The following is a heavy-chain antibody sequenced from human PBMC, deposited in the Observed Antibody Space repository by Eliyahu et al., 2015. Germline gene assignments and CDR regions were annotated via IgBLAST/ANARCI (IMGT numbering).Heavy chain of an antibody. V-gene: IGHV4-59*01. D-gene: IGHD6-13*01. CDR1: GDSXSSYY. CDR3: ARTRMRYISSWYEYYFDY. Sequence: QVQLQESGPGLVKPSETLSXTXXVSGDSXSSYYWXWLRXPPGKGLEWIGYFYHTXDTXXNPSLKSRVTTSVDTSKNQFSLKLSSVTAADTAVYYCARTRMRYISSWYEYYFDYWGQGTLVTVSS. CDR2: FYHTXDT. J-gene: IGHJ4*02.